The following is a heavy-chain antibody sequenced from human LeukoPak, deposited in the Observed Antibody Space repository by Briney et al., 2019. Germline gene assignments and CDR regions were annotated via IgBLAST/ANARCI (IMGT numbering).Heavy chain of an antibody. CDR2: IYTGEGTKS. V-gene: IGHV4-4*09. CDR1: GGSINSYY. Sequence: PSETLSLTCTVSGGSINSYYWNWIRQPPGKGLEWIAYIYTGEGTKSNSNPSLKSRVTMSVDTSKNQFSLKLSSVTAADTAVYYCAGVVPTTKRAVDYWGQGTLVTVSS. D-gene: IGHD2-2*01. CDR3: AGVVPTTKRAVDY. J-gene: IGHJ4*02.